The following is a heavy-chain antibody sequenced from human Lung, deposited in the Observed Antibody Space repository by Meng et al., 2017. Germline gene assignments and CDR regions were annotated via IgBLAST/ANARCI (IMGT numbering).Heavy chain of an antibody. J-gene: IGHJ4*02. D-gene: IGHD6-13*01. V-gene: IGHV1-2*06. Sequence: QVPLVQCGDEVKKPGASVKVSCKPSGYNFPDYWLHWVRRAPGQGLEWMGRIDPKSGDTHYAQRFQGRVTMTGDTSISTAYMELSGLRSDDTAMYYCARDEDISAAGKLFGDYWGQGTLVTVSS. CDR3: ARDEDISAAGKLFGDY. CDR2: IDPKSGDT. CDR1: GYNFPDYW.